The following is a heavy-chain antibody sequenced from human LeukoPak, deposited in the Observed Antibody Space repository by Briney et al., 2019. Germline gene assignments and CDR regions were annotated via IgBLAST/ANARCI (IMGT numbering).Heavy chain of an antibody. CDR2: TSAYNGNT. Sequence: ASVKVSCKASGYTFTSYGISWVRQAPGQGLEWMGWTSAYNGNTNYAQKLQGRVTMTTDTSTSTAYMELRSLRSDDTAVYYCARVIVVVPAAMGLADYWGQGTLVTVSS. CDR1: GYTFTSYG. D-gene: IGHD2-2*01. CDR3: ARVIVVVPAAMGLADY. V-gene: IGHV1-18*01. J-gene: IGHJ4*02.